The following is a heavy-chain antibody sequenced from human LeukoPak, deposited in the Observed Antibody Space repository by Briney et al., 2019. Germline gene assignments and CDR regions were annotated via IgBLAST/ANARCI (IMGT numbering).Heavy chain of an antibody. J-gene: IGHJ6*03. CDR1: GYTFTSYD. V-gene: IGHV1-8*01. Sequence: GASVKVSCKASGYTFTSYDINWVRQATGQGLEWMGWMNPNSGNTGYAQKFQGRVTMTGNTSISTAYMELSSLRSEDTAVYYCARHSSSWYLPQVGYYYYYMDVWGKGTTVTVSS. D-gene: IGHD6-13*01. CDR3: ARHSSSWYLPQVGYYYYYMDV. CDR2: MNPNSGNT.